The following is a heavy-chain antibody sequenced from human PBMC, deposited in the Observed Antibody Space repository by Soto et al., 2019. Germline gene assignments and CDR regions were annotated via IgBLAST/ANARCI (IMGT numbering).Heavy chain of an antibody. Sequence: ATLSLPCTVSFGSISSTNYYWVWIRQPPGKGLEWIGNIDFRGSTYYSPSLKSRVTMSVDPSKNQFSLKLSSVTAADTAIYYCARGSVAAAGTDFDYWGQGTLVTV. CDR3: ARGSVAAAGTDFDY. D-gene: IGHD6-13*01. CDR2: IDFRGST. J-gene: IGHJ4*02. V-gene: IGHV4-39*01. CDR1: FGSISSTNYY.